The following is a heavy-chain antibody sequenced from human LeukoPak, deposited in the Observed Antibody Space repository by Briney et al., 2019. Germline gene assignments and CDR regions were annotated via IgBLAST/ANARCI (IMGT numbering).Heavy chain of an antibody. J-gene: IGHJ6*04. CDR3: ARDNGAAAGLGGYYYGMDV. CDR1: GFTFSSYE. V-gene: IGHV3-48*03. Sequence: GGSLRLSCAASGFTFSSYEMNWVRQAPGKGLEWVSYISSSGSTIYYADSVKGRFTISRDNAKNSLYLQMNSLRAEDTAVYYCARDNGAAAGLGGYYYGMDVWGKGTRSPSPQ. CDR2: ISSSGSTI. D-gene: IGHD6-13*01.